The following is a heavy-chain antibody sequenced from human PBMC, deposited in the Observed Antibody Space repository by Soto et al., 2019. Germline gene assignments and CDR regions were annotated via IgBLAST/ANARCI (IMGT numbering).Heavy chain of an antibody. J-gene: IGHJ4*02. V-gene: IGHV3-23*01. D-gene: IGHD3-22*01. Sequence: GGSLRLSCASSVFTFSSYAMSWVRHSPGKWLEWVSAISGSGGSTYYADSVKGRFTISRDNSKNTLYLQMNSLRAEDTAVYYCAKDARRYYDSSGYYAFFEYWGQGTLVSVSS. CDR2: ISGSGGST. CDR1: VFTFSSYA. CDR3: AKDARRYYDSSGYYAFFEY.